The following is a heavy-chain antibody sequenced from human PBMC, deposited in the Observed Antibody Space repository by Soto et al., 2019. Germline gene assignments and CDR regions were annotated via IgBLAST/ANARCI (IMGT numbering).Heavy chain of an antibody. J-gene: IGHJ3*02. V-gene: IGHV3-23*01. CDR3: AKNSCTSGGSCYSTDDAFDI. D-gene: IGHD2-15*01. Sequence: EVQLLESGGGLVQPGESLRLSCAASGFTFSSYAMSWVRQAPGKGLEWVSAISGSGGSTYYADSVKGRFTISRDNSKNTLYLQMNSLRAEDTAVYYCAKNSCTSGGSCYSTDDAFDIWGQGTMVTVSS. CDR2: ISGSGGST. CDR1: GFTFSSYA.